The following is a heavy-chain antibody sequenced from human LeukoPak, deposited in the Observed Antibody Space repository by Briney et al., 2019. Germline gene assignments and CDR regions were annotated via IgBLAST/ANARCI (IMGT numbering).Heavy chain of an antibody. D-gene: IGHD3-10*01. CDR2: IYYSGST. CDR1: GGSISSYY. Sequence: SETLSLTCTVSGGSISSYYWSWIRQPPGKGLEWIGYIYYSGSTNYNPSLKSRVTISVDTSKNQFSLKLSSVTAADTAVYYCARTELLWFGELGAFDIWGQGTMVTVSS. V-gene: IGHV4-59*01. CDR3: ARTELLWFGELGAFDI. J-gene: IGHJ3*02.